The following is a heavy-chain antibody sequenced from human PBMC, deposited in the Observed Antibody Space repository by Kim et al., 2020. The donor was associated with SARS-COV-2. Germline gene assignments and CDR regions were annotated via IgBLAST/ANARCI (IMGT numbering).Heavy chain of an antibody. CDR2: IYYSGST. V-gene: IGHV4-31*03. J-gene: IGHJ4*02. D-gene: IGHD6-13*01. CDR3: ARAMRWQQLVRSFYFDY. CDR1: GGSISSGGYY. Sequence: SETLSLTCTVSGGSISSGGYYWSWIRQHPGKGLEWIGYIYYSGSTYYNPSLKSRVTISVDTSKNQFSLKLSSVTAADTAVYYCARAMRWQQLVRSFYFDYWGQGTLVTVSS.